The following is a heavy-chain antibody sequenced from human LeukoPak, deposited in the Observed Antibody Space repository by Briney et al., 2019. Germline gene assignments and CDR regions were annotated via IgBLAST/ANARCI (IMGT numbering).Heavy chain of an antibody. V-gene: IGHV6-1*01. D-gene: IGHD3-10*01. Sequence: SQTLSLTCAISGDSVSSNSAAWSWIRQSPSRGLEWLGRTYYRSKWYNDYVVSVRSRITINPDTFKNQFSLQLNSVTPEDTAVYYCVRDLTSYGSGSYPNWFDPWGQGTLVTVSS. CDR1: GDSVSSNSAA. CDR2: TYYRSKWYN. CDR3: VRDLTSYGSGSYPNWFDP. J-gene: IGHJ5*02.